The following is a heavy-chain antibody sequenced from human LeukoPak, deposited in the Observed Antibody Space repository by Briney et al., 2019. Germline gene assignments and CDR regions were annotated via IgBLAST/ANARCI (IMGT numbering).Heavy chain of an antibody. Sequence: GGSLRLPCVASGFTFDDYGMNWVRQVPGKGLEWVSGINWNGGSPNYADFVKGRFTISRDSAKNSLYLQMSNLGAEDTALYHCARASTRYFDWLPDYWGRGTLVTVSS. CDR2: INWNGGSP. V-gene: IGHV3-20*01. D-gene: IGHD3-9*01. J-gene: IGHJ4*02. CDR1: GFTFDDYG. CDR3: ARASTRYFDWLPDY.